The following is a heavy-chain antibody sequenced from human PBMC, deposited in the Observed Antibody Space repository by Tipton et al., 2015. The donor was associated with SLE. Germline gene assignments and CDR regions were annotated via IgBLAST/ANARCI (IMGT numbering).Heavy chain of an antibody. CDR1: GYTFTGYY. Sequence: QLVQSGPEVKKPGASVKVSCKASGYTFTGYYMHWVRQAPGQGLEWMGWINPNSGGTNYAQKFPARVTMTRDTSISTAYMELSRLGSDDTAVYYCARDDDYGDYGGWSDPWGQGTLVTASS. J-gene: IGHJ5*02. D-gene: IGHD4-17*01. CDR3: ARDDDYGDYGGWSDP. CDR2: INPNSGGT. V-gene: IGHV1-2*02.